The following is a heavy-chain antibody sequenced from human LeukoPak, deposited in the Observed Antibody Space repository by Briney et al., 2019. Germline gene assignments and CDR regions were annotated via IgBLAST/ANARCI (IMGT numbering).Heavy chain of an antibody. D-gene: IGHD2-21*02. CDR1: GFTFSSYA. CDR3: ARVLACGGDCYIFDY. Sequence: GGSLRLSCAASGFTFSSYAMSWVRQAPGKGLEWVSAISGSGGSTYYADSVKGRFTISRDNSKNTLYLQMNSLRAGDTAVYYCARVLACGGDCYIFDYWGQGTLVTVSS. CDR2: ISGSGGST. V-gene: IGHV3-23*01. J-gene: IGHJ4*02.